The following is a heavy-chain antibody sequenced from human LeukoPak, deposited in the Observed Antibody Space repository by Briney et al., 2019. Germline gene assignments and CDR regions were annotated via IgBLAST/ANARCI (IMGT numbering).Heavy chain of an antibody. CDR3: ARDSLVHPNRWFDP. CDR2: INPSGGST. D-gene: IGHD6-13*01. CDR1: GYTFTTYY. V-gene: IGHV1-46*01. Sequence: ASVKVSCKASGYTFTTYYVHWVRQAPGQGLEWMGIINPSGGSTTYAQKFRGRLTMTRDMSTSTVYMELSSLRSEDTAVYYCARDSLVHPNRWFDPWGQGTLVIVSS. J-gene: IGHJ5*02.